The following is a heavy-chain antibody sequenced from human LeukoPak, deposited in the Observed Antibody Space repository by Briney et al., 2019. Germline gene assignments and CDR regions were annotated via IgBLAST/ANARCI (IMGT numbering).Heavy chain of an antibody. D-gene: IGHD6-13*01. CDR2: IKQDGSEK. CDR3: ARAGPVYSSSRSRGV. Sequence: GGSLRLSCAASGFTFSSYWMSWVRQAPGKGLEWVANIKQDGSEKYYVDSVKGRFTISRDNAKNSLYLQMNSLRAEDTAVYYCARAGPVYSSSRSRGVWGQGTLVTVSS. V-gene: IGHV3-7*03. J-gene: IGHJ4*02. CDR1: GFTFSSYW.